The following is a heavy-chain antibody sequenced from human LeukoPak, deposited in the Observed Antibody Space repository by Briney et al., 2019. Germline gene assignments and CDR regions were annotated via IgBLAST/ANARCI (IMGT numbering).Heavy chain of an antibody. CDR2: IRSKAYGGTT. CDR1: GFTFGDYA. CDR3: TSGVYYYDSSGYPPYYYYGMDV. Sequence: GGSLRLSCTASGFTFGDYAMSWVLQAPGKGLEWVGFIRSKAYGGTTEYAASVKGRFTISRDDSKSIAYLQMNSLKTEDTAVYYCTSGVYYYDSSGYPPYYYYGMDVWGQGTTVTVSS. J-gene: IGHJ6*02. D-gene: IGHD3-22*01. V-gene: IGHV3-49*04.